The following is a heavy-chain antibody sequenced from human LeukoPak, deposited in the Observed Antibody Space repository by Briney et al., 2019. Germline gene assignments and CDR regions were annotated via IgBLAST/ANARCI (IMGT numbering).Heavy chain of an antibody. Sequence: GGSLRLSCAASGFTFSNSGMSWVRQAPGKGREWVSAINIGDGTTYYAASVKGRFTISRDNSKTTLYLQMNSLRAEDTAVHYCAKTGPYYFAYWGQGTLVTVSS. CDR3: AKTGPYYFAY. CDR1: GFTFSNSG. V-gene: IGHV3-23*01. J-gene: IGHJ4*02. CDR2: INIGDGTT.